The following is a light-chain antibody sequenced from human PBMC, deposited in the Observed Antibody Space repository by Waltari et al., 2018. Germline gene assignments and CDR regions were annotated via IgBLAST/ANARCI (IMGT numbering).Light chain of an antibody. CDR1: QDISKY. V-gene: IGKV1-33*01. CDR2: DAS. CDR3: QQHHELQT. J-gene: IGKJ2*01. Sequence: DIQMTQSPSSLSASVGDRFTITCQASQDISKYLNWYQHKSGKAPKLLIYDASNLERGVPSRFRGYGSGTNFTFSISSLQPEDFATYFCQQHHELQTFGQGTKLDIK.